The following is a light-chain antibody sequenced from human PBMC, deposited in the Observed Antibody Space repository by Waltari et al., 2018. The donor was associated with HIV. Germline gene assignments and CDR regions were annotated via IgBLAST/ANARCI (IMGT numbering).Light chain of an antibody. V-gene: IGKV1-33*01. CDR1: QGITKY. CDR2: DVS. CDR3: QQYDNLPLT. Sequence: DIQMTQSPSSLSASVGTSVTITCRASQGITKYLNWYYQQPGKAPKLLIYDVSKLRTGVPSRFSGSGSGTDFSFTIAGLQPEDVGTYYCQQYDNLPLTFGGGTTLEIK. J-gene: IGKJ4*01.